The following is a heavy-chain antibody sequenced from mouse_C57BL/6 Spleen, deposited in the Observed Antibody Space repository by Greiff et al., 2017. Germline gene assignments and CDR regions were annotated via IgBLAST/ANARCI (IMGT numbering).Heavy chain of an antibody. Sequence: QVQLQQPGAELVKPGASVKLSCKASGYTFTSYWMHWVKQRPGQGLEWIGMIHPNSGSTNYNEKFKSKATLTVDKSSSTAYMQLSSLTSEDSAVYYWAIYGSSSWFAYWGQGTLVTVAA. J-gene: IGHJ3*01. D-gene: IGHD1-1*01. CDR3: AIYGSSSWFAY. CDR1: GYTFTSYW. CDR2: IHPNSGST. V-gene: IGHV1-64*01.